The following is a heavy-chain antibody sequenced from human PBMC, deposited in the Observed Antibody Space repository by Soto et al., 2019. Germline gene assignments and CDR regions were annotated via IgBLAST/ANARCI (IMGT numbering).Heavy chain of an antibody. CDR3: SFQESTTVTMFEY. Sequence: EVQLVESGGGLVKPGGSLRLSCAASGFSFSNVWMSWVRQAPGKGLEWVGRIKSETDGGTTDYAAPVKGRFTISRDDSKTTLYLQMNSLKTEVTAVYYCSFQESTTVTMFEYWGQGTLVTVSS. J-gene: IGHJ4*02. CDR1: GFSFSNVW. D-gene: IGHD4-17*01. V-gene: IGHV3-15*01. CDR2: IKSETDGGTT.